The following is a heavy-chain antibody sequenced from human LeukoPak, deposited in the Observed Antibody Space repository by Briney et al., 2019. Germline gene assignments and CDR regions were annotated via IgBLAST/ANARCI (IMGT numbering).Heavy chain of an antibody. CDR1: GGSISSSSYY. V-gene: IGHV4-39*07. CDR2: IYYSGST. J-gene: IGHJ3*02. Sequence: SETLSLTCTVSGGSISSSSYYWGWIRQPPGKGLEWIGSIYYSGSTYYNPSLKSRVTISVDTSKNQFSLKLSSVTAADTAVYYCARYNVLRYFDWLLSINDAFDIWGQGTMVTVSS. D-gene: IGHD3-9*01. CDR3: ARYNVLRYFDWLLSINDAFDI.